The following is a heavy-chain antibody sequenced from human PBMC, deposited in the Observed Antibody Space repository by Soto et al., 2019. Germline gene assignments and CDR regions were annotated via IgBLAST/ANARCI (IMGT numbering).Heavy chain of an antibody. CDR3: AGIMITFGGVIVHYYFDY. D-gene: IGHD3-16*02. V-gene: IGHV1-69*13. CDR1: GGTFSSYA. Sequence: SVKVSCKASGGTFSSYAISWVRQAPGQGLEWMGGIIPIFGTANYAQKFQGRVTITADESTSTAYMELSSLRSEDTAVYYCAGIMITFGGVIVHYYFDYWGQGTLVTVSS. CDR2: IIPIFGTA. J-gene: IGHJ4*02.